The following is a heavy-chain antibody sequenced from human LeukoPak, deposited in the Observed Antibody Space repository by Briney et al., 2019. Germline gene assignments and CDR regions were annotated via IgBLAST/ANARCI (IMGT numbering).Heavy chain of an antibody. CDR1: GGSVSSGGYY. J-gene: IGHJ4*02. CDR3: ARGPPNGEFDY. CDR2: IYYSGST. V-gene: IGHV4-61*08. Sequence: SETLSLTCTVSGGSVSSGGYYWSWIRQPPGKGLEWIGYIYYSGSTNYNPSLKSRVTISVDTSKNQFSLKLSSVTAADTAVYYCARGPPNGEFDYWGQGTLVTVSS. D-gene: IGHD2-8*01.